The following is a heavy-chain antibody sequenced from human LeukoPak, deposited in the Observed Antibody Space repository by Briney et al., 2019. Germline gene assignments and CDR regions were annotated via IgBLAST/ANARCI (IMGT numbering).Heavy chain of an antibody. CDR2: INHSGST. Sequence: PSETLSLTCAVYGGSFSGYYWSWIRQPPGKGLEWIGEINHSGSTNYNPSLKSRVTISVDTSKNQFSLKLSSVTAADTAVYYCAGSGDYGDYGQNYYYYGMDVWGKGTTVTVSS. V-gene: IGHV4-34*01. CDR1: GGSFSGYY. J-gene: IGHJ6*04. D-gene: IGHD4-17*01. CDR3: AGSGDYGDYGQNYYYYGMDV.